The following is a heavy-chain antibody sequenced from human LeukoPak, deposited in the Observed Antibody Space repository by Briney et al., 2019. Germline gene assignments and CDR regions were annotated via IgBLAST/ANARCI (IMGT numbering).Heavy chain of an antibody. D-gene: IGHD3-22*01. V-gene: IGHV4-38-2*02. CDR2: IYHSGST. Sequence: ETLSPTCTVSGYSISSGYYWGWIRQPPGKGLEWIGSIYHSGSTYYNPSLKSRVTISVDTSKNQFSLKLSSVTAADTAVYYCARRRIRQYYYDSPDYWGQGTLVTVSS. J-gene: IGHJ4*02. CDR1: GYSISSGYY. CDR3: ARRRIRQYYYDSPDY.